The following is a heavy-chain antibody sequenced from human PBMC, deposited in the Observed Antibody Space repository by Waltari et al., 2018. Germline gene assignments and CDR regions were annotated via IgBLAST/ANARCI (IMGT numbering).Heavy chain of an antibody. Sequence: QLLLQESGPGLVKPSETLSLTCTVSGVSISSNTHYWAWIRQPPGKGLEWIDSVFYTGSTYYNPSLKSRVSASIDTSKNQFSLNLTSVTAADTAVYYCVRETVPYHFDSWGHGTLVTVSS. CDR3: VRETVPYHFDS. CDR2: VFYTGST. CDR1: GVSISSNTHY. J-gene: IGHJ4*01. V-gene: IGHV4-39*07. D-gene: IGHD2-2*01.